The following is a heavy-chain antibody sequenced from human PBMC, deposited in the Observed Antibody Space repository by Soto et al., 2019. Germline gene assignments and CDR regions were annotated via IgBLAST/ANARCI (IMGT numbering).Heavy chain of an antibody. J-gene: IGHJ4*02. CDR1: GFTFSSYW. CDR2: INSDGSNR. CDR3: ARNFDY. Sequence: EVQLVESGGGLVQPGGSLRLSCATSGFTFSSYWMYWVRQAPGKGLVWVSRINSDGSNRGYADSVKGRFTISRDNAKSTLYLAMNSLRAEDTAVYYCARNFDYWGQGILVTVSS. V-gene: IGHV3-74*01.